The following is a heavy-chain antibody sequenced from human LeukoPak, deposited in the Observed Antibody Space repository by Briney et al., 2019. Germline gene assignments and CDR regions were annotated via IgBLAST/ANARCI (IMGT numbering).Heavy chain of an antibody. CDR1: GGSLSGYY. Sequence: SETLSLTCGVSGGSLSGYYWTWIRQPPGKGLEWIGDISYSGDPNYNPSLRSRVNFFVDMSKNQFFLKLSSVTAADTAVYYCARVREQQASPPYNWFDPWGQGTLVTVSS. D-gene: IGHD6-13*01. V-gene: IGHV4-34*01. CDR2: ISYSGDP. J-gene: IGHJ5*02. CDR3: ARVREQQASPPYNWFDP.